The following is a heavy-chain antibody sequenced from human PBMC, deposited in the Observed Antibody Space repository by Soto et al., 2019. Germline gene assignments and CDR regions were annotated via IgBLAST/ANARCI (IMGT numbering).Heavy chain of an antibody. CDR3: ARGRGPPFMSAGTGFDY. J-gene: IGHJ4*02. CDR2: INPNSGGT. D-gene: IGHD6-13*01. V-gene: IGHV1-2*02. Sequence: ASVKVSCKASGYTFSGFYMHWVRQAPGQGVEWMGWINPNSGGTKSAEKFQGRVTMTRDTSKNQFSLKLSSVTAADTAVYYCARGRGPPFMSAGTGFDYWGQGTLVTVSS. CDR1: GYTFSGFY.